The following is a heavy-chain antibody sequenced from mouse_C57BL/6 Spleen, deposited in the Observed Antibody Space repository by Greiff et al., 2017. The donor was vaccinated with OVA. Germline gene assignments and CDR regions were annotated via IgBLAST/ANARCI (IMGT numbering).Heavy chain of an antibody. J-gene: IGHJ1*03. CDR2: FHPYNDDT. CDR3: ARGGTTVVDWYFDV. Sequence: VQLKESGAELVKPGASVKMSCKAFGYTFTTYPIEWMKQNHGKSLEWIGNFHPYNDDTKYNEKFKGKATLTVEKSSSTVYLELSRLTSDDSAVYYCARGGTTVVDWYFDVWGTGTTVTVSS. V-gene: IGHV1-47*01. CDR1: GYTFTTYP. D-gene: IGHD1-1*01.